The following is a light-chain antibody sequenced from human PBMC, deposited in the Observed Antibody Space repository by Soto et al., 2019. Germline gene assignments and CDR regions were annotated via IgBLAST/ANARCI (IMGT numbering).Light chain of an antibody. V-gene: IGLV2-14*01. CDR1: SSDVGGYNY. Sequence: SVLTQPASVPGSPGQSITISCTGTSSDVGGYNYVSWYQQHPGKAPKLMIYDVSNRPSGVSNRFSGSKSGNTASLTISGLQAEDEADYYCSSYTSSSTRVFGTGTKVTVL. CDR3: SSYTSSSTRV. CDR2: DVS. J-gene: IGLJ1*01.